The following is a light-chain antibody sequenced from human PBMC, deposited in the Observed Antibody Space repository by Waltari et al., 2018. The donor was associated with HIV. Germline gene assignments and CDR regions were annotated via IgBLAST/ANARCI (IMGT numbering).Light chain of an antibody. Sequence: DIVMTQSPDSLAVSLGERATIRCKSSQSLLYSSDNKNYFAWYQQKPGQPPNLRIYRGSTRESGVPDRFSGSGSGTDFTLTINNLQAEDVAVYYCQQYFRAPLTFGGGTRVEIK. CDR1: QSLLYSSDNKNY. CDR3: QQYFRAPLT. V-gene: IGKV4-1*01. J-gene: IGKJ4*01. CDR2: RGS.